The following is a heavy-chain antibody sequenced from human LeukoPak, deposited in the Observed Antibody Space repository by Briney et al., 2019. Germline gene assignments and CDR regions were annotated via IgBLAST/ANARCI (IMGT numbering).Heavy chain of an antibody. Sequence: GASVKLSCKASGYTFTVYYMHWVRQAPAQGLEWMGWINPNSGRTNYAQKVQGRVTMTRDTSISTAYMELSRLRSDDTAVYYCARDPVTTFLHGMDVWGQGTTVTVSS. D-gene: IGHD4-17*01. CDR1: GYTFTVYY. J-gene: IGHJ6*02. CDR3: ARDPVTTFLHGMDV. CDR2: INPNSGRT. V-gene: IGHV1-2*02.